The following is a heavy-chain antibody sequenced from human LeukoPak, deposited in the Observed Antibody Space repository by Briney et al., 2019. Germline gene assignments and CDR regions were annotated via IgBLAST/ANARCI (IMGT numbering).Heavy chain of an antibody. CDR1: GGSVGSAGYY. CDR2: IYYSRNT. V-gene: IGHV4-61*08. D-gene: IGHD1-26*01. J-gene: IGHJ4*02. CDR3: ARTQSQSGSYRYYFGY. Sequence: RPSETLSLTCTVSGGSVGSAGYYWSWIRQPPGGGLEWIGYIYYSRNTNYNPSLKSRVTMSLDPSKNQFSLKLNSVTAADTAVYYCARTQSQSGSYRYYFGYWGQGTLVTVSS.